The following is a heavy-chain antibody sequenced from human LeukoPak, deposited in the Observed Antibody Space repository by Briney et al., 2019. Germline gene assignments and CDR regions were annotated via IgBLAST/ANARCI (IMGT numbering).Heavy chain of an antibody. CDR2: IYTSGST. CDR1: GGSISSYY. D-gene: IGHD5-12*01. CDR3: ARGLMVATIYYFDY. V-gene: IGHV4-4*07. Sequence: SETLSLTCTVSGGSISSYYWSLIRQPAGKGLEWIGRIYTSGSTNYNPSLKSRVTVSVDTSKNQFSLKLSSVTAADTAVYYRARGLMVATIYYFDYWGQGTLVTVSS. J-gene: IGHJ4*02.